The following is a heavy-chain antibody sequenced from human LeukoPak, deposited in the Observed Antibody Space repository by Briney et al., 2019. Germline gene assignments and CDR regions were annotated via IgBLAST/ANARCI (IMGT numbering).Heavy chain of an antibody. V-gene: IGHV1-2*02. D-gene: IGHD2-2*03. CDR2: INPNSGGT. CDR1: GYTFTGYY. Sequence: ASVKVSCKASGYTFTGYYMHWVRQAPGQGLEWMGWINPNSGGTNYAQKFQGRVTMTRDTSISTAYMELSRLRSDDTAVYYCARDFFGYCSSTSCLSGNWFDPWGQGTLVTVSS. CDR3: ARDFFGYCSSTSCLSGNWFDP. J-gene: IGHJ5*02.